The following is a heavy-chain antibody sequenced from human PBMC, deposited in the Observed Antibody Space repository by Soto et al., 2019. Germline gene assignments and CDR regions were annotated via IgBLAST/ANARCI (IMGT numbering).Heavy chain of an antibody. CDR1: VGSISSYY. J-gene: IGHJ4*02. V-gene: IGHV4-59*01. CDR3: SRVVGYSGYDQYYFEY. Sequence: SETLSLTCTVSVGSISSYYWSLIRQPPGKGLEWIGYFYYSGSTNYNPSLKSRVTISVDTSKNQFSLKLSSVTAAETAVYYCSRVVGYSGYDQYYFEYWGQGTMVTVSS. CDR2: FYYSGST. D-gene: IGHD5-12*01.